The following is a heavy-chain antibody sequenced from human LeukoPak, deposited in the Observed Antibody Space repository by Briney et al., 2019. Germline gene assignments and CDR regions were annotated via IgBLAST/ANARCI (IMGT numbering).Heavy chain of an antibody. V-gene: IGHV1-18*01. CDR3: ARDPVRSAFDY. CDR2: ISAYNGNT. J-gene: IGHJ4*02. CDR1: GGTLSYD. Sequence: ASVKVSCKASGGTLSYDISWVRQAPGQGLEWMGWISAYNGNTNYAQKLQGRVTMTTDTSTSTAYMELRSLRSDDTAVYYCARDPVRSAFDYWGQGTLVTVSS.